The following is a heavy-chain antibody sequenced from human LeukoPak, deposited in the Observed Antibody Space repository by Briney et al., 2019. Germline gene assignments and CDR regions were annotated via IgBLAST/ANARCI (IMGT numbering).Heavy chain of an antibody. CDR2: IYYSGST. CDR3: ARRGSGWDHYYYYYGMDV. D-gene: IGHD6-19*01. CDR1: GGSISSYY. J-gene: IGHJ6*02. V-gene: IGHV4-59*08. Sequence: SETLSLTCTVSGGSISSYYRSWIRQPPGKGLEWIGYIYYSGSTNYNPSLKSRVTISVDTSKNQFSLKLSSVTAADTAVYYCARRGSGWDHYYYYYGMDVWGQGTTVTVSS.